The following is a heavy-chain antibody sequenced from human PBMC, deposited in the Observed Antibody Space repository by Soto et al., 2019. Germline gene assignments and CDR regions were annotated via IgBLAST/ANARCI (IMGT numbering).Heavy chain of an antibody. D-gene: IGHD1-26*01. CDR3: ARRAPVGANTGDLYYYYGMDV. V-gene: IGHV4-59*01. J-gene: IGHJ6*02. CDR2: IYNSGST. CDR1: GGSISSYY. Sequence: QVQLQELGPGLVKPSETLSLTCTVSGGSISSYYWSWIRQPPGKGLEWIGYIYNSGSTNYNPSLQSRVTISVDTSKNQFSLKLSSVTAADTAVYYCARRAPVGANTGDLYYYYGMDVWGQGTTVTVSS.